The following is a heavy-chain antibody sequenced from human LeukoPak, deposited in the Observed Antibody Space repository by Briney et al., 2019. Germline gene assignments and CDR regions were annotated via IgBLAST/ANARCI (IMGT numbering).Heavy chain of an antibody. V-gene: IGHV4-30-4*08. D-gene: IGHD2-2*01. CDR2: IHCYGRA. J-gene: IGHJ3*01. CDR1: GGSISRANHF. CDR3: AREVITPGDSDGFDL. Sequence: SETLSLTCAVSGGSISRANHFCSWVRQSPGEGLGWIGSIHCYGRAHYNPSRKSPVSLSLHMYKNQFSLSLPSVTGPDTAIYYCAREVITPGDSDGFDLWGQGTMVSVSS.